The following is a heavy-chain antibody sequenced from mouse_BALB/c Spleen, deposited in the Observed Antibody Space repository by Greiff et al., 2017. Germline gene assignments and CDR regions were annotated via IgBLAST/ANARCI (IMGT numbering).Heavy chain of an antibody. Sequence: DVKLVESGGGLVKPGGSLKLSCAASGFTFSSYTMSWVRQTPEKRLEWVATISSGGSYTYYPDSVKGRFTISRDNAKNTLYLQMSSLKSEDTAMYYCTRDEGNWFAYWGQGTLVTVSA. CDR2: ISSGGSYT. J-gene: IGHJ3*01. V-gene: IGHV5-6-4*01. CDR3: TRDEGNWFAY. CDR1: GFTFSSYT. D-gene: IGHD2-1*01.